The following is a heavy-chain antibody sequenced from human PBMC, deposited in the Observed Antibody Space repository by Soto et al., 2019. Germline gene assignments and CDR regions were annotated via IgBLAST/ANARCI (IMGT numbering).Heavy chain of an antibody. CDR2: IYYSGST. CDR1: GGSISSYY. V-gene: IGHV4-59*01. D-gene: IGHD1-1*01. Sequence: SETLSLTCTVSGGSISSYYWSWIRQPPGKGLEWIGYIYYSGSTNYNPSLKSRVTISVDTPKNQFSLKLSSVTAADTVVYYCARDTTSGTYYYYGMDVWGQGTTVTVSS. J-gene: IGHJ6*02. CDR3: ARDTTSGTYYYYGMDV.